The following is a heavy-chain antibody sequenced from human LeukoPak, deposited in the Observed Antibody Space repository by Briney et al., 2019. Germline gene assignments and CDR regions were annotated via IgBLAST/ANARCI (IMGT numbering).Heavy chain of an antibody. J-gene: IGHJ4*02. CDR2: IHYSGST. CDR3: AKDRCTDYYGVAY. Sequence: SETLSLTCSVFGLSFNDNYWSWIRQPPGKGLEWIGHIHYSGSTTYNPSLKSRVTISQDTSRNQFSLNLTSLSPADTAVYYCAKDRCTDYYGVAYWGQGVLVTVSS. CDR1: GLSFNDNY. V-gene: IGHV4-59*01. D-gene: IGHD1-26*01.